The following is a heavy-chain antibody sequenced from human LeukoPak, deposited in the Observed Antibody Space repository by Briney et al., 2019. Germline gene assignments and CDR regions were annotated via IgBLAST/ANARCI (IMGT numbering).Heavy chain of an antibody. CDR1: GFTFDDYA. CDR2: ISWYDDST. CDR3: AKDMRGWYYGSGSPSYYYGMDV. D-gene: IGHD3-10*01. J-gene: IGHJ6*02. V-gene: IGHV3-43*02. Sequence: GGSLRLSCAASGFTFDDYAMHWVRHAPGNGLEWVSLISWYDDSTYYADSAKGRYTISRDNSQNPLYLQMNSLRTEDTALYYCAKDMRGWYYGSGSPSYYYGMDVWGQGTTVTVSS.